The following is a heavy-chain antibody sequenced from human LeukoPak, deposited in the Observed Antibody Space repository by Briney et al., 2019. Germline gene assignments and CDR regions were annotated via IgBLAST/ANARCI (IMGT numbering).Heavy chain of an antibody. J-gene: IGHJ6*02. Sequence: GASVKVSCNVAGYRLTDLSIHWVRQAPGKGLEWMGGSDLEDYDTIYAQDFQDRVTLTEDTSTDTAYMELSSLRSDDTAVYYCATGVAAEMRGLDVWGQGTTVIVPS. D-gene: IGHD2-15*01. CDR2: SDLEDYDT. CDR3: ATGVAAEMRGLDV. CDR1: GYRLTDLS. V-gene: IGHV1-24*01.